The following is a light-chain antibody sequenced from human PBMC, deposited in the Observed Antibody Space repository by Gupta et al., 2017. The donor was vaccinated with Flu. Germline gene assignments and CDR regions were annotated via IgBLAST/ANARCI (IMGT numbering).Light chain of an antibody. V-gene: IGLV2-8*01. CDR1: SSDVGGYNY. CDR2: QVT. J-gene: IGLJ3*02. CDR3: SSYAGSNDLWV. Sequence: VTISCTGTSSDVGGYNYVSWYQQHPVKAPKLIIYQVTKRPSGVPDRFSGSKSGNTASLTVSGLQPEDEADYSCSSYAGSNDLWVFGGGTKLTVL.